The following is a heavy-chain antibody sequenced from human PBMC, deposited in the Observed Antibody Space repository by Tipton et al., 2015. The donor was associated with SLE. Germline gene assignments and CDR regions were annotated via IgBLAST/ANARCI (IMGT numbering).Heavy chain of an antibody. Sequence: TLSLTCTLSGGSINNGDYYWSWIRQPAGKGLEWIGRVYPSGSTNYNPPLQSRVSLSVDTSKNQFSLNLMSVTAADTAVYFCAGYCSGGGCYSGSFDLWGQGTMVTVSS. CDR1: GGSINNGDYY. J-gene: IGHJ3*01. CDR2: VYPSGST. D-gene: IGHD2-15*01. V-gene: IGHV4-61*02. CDR3: AGYCSGGGCYSGSFDL.